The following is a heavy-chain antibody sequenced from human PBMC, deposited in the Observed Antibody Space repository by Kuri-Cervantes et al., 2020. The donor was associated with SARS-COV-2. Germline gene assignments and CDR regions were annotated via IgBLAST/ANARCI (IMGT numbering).Heavy chain of an antibody. Sequence: ASVKVSCKASGYTFTSYYMHWVRQAPGQGLEWMGIINPSGGSTSYAQKFQGRVTMTRDTSTSTVYMELSSLRSEDTAVYYCARDVFPAYYYDSSGPTPGMWWGQGTLVTV. CDR1: GYTFTSYY. J-gene: IGHJ4*02. CDR3: ARDVFPAYYYDSSGPTPGMW. V-gene: IGHV1-46*01. CDR2: INPSGGST. D-gene: IGHD3-22*01.